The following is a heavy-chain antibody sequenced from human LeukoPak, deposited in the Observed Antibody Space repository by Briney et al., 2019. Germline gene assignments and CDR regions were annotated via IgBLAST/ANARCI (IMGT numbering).Heavy chain of an antibody. CDR2: ISSNGGST. CDR1: GFTFSSYA. Sequence: GGSLRLSCAASGFTFSSYAMHWVRQAPGKGLEYVSAISSNGGSTYCANSVKGRFTISRDNSKNTLYLQMGSLRAEDMAVYYCATYRQVLLPFESWGQGTLVTVSS. CDR3: ATYRQVLLPFES. V-gene: IGHV3-64*01. D-gene: IGHD2-8*02. J-gene: IGHJ4*02.